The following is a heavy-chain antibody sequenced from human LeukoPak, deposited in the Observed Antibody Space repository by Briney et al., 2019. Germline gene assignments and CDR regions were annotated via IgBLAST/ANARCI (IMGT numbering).Heavy chain of an antibody. J-gene: IGHJ4*02. CDR3: ARHPDITIIRGADFDN. D-gene: IGHD3-10*01. Sequence: GASVKVSCKASGYTFTSYGISWVRQAPGQGPEWMGWISPYNGNTRYAQKLQGRVTMTTDTSTRIAYMELRSLRSDDTAVYYCARHPDITIIRGADFDNWGQGTLVTVSS. CDR1: GYTFTSYG. CDR2: ISPYNGNT. V-gene: IGHV1-18*01.